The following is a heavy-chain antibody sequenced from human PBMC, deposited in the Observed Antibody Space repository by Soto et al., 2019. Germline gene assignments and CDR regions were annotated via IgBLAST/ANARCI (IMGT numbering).Heavy chain of an antibody. CDR3: ARTADGYNYLNY. J-gene: IGHJ4*02. Sequence: PSETLSLTCTVSVDSISSGGYYWSWIRQHPGKGLEWIGYIYYSGSTYYNPSLESRVIISVDTSKNQFSLRLNSVTAADTAVYYCARTADGYNYLNYWGQGTLVTVSS. D-gene: IGHD5-12*01. CDR1: VDSISSGGYY. CDR2: IYYSGST. V-gene: IGHV4-31*03.